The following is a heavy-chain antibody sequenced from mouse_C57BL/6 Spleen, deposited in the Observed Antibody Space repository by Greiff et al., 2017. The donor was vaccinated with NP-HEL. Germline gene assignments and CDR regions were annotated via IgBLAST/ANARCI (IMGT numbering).Heavy chain of an antibody. CDR3: ARIYYGNLDY. V-gene: IGHV5-16*01. CDR2: INYDGSST. D-gene: IGHD2-1*01. Sequence: EVQLVESEGGLVQPGSSMKLSCTASGFTFSDYYMAWVRQVPEKGLEWVANINYDGSSTYYLDSLKSRFIISRDNAKNILYLQMSSLKSEDTATYYCARIYYGNLDYWGQGTTLTVSS. CDR1: GFTFSDYY. J-gene: IGHJ2*01.